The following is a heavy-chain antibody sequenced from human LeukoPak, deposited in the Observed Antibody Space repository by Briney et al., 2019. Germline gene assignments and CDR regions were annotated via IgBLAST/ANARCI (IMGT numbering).Heavy chain of an antibody. CDR1: GYTFTTYG. V-gene: IGHV1-18*01. CDR2: ISAYNGNT. D-gene: IGHD5/OR15-5a*01. Sequence: GASVKVSCKASGYTFTTYGMSWVRQAPGQGLEWMGWISAYNGNTNYAQKLQGRVTMTPDASTSTAYMGLRSLRSDDTAVYYCARGKASQSTNYFDYWGQGTLVTVSS. J-gene: IGHJ4*02. CDR3: ARGKASQSTNYFDY.